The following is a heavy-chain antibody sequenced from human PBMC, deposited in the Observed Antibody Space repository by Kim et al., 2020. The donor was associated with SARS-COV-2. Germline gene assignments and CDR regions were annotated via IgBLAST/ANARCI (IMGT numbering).Heavy chain of an antibody. CDR3: ARWGYSSGWTQTTYGMDV. J-gene: IGHJ6*02. D-gene: IGHD6-19*01. Sequence: SETLSLTCTVSGGSISSSSYYWGWIRQPPGKGLEWIGSIYYSGSTYYNPSLKSRVTISVDTSKNQFSLKLSSVTAADTAVYYCARWGYSSGWTQTTYGMDVWGQGTTVTVSS. CDR1: GGSISSSSYY. V-gene: IGHV4-39*01. CDR2: IYYSGST.